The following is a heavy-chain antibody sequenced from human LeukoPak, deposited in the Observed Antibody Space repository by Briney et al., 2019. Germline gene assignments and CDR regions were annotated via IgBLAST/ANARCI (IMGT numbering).Heavy chain of an antibody. V-gene: IGHV4-59*01. CDR1: GGSISSYY. CDR2: IYYSGST. CDR3: ARERIAAASRRWFDP. J-gene: IGHJ5*02. Sequence: SETLSLTCTVSGGSISSYYWSWIRQPPGKGLEWIGYIYYSGSTNYNPSLKSRVTISVDTSKNQFSLKLSSVTAADTAVYYCARERIAAASRRWFDPWGQGTLVTVPS. D-gene: IGHD6-13*01.